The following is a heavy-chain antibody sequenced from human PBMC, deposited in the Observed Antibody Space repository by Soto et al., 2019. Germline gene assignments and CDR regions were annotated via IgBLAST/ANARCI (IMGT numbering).Heavy chain of an antibody. CDR3: AKVMRSTSSTANFDY. CDR2: ITYSGGST. Sequence: EVQLLESGGGLVQPGGSLRLSCAASGFTFSMFAMNWVRQAPGKGLEWVASITYSGGSTNYADSVRGRFTISRDNSKNTLSLQMTSLRAEDTAVYYCAKVMRSTSSTANFDYLGRGTLVTVSS. D-gene: IGHD3-16*01. V-gene: IGHV3-23*01. CDR1: GFTFSMFA. J-gene: IGHJ4*02.